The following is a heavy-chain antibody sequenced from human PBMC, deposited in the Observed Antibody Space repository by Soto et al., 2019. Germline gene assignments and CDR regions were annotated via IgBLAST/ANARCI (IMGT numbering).Heavy chain of an antibody. Sequence: GGSLRLSCAASGFTFSSYAMHWVRQAPGKGLEWVAVISCDGSNKYYADSVKGRFTISRDNSKNTLYLQMNSLRAEDTAVYYCARDPRGNYDFWSGYYWGSVCCNWFDPWGQGTLVTVSS. V-gene: IGHV3-30-3*01. J-gene: IGHJ5*02. D-gene: IGHD3-3*01. CDR3: ARDPRGNYDFWSGYYWGSVCCNWFDP. CDR2: ISCDGSNK. CDR1: GFTFSSYA.